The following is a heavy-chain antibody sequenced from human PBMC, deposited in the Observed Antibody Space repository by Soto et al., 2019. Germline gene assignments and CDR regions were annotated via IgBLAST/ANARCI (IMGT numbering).Heavy chain of an antibody. CDR3: ARGKTTVTTPFGYYYGMYX. CDR2: IIPIFGTA. V-gene: IGHV1-69*13. CDR1: GGTFSSYA. J-gene: IGHJ6*02. Sequence: FSVKGSCRASGGTFSSYAISWVRQAPGQGLEWMGGIIPIFGTANYAQKFQGRVTITADESTSSAYMELSSLRSEDTAVYYCARGKTTVTTPFGYYYGMYXWGQGTTVPVS. D-gene: IGHD4-4*01.